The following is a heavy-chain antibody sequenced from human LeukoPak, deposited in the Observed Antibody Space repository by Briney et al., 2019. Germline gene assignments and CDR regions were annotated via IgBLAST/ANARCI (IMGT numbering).Heavy chain of an antibody. CDR1: GGSISSYY. D-gene: IGHD6-13*01. V-gene: IGHV4-59*01. CDR3: ARGIAAAGLSRFDY. J-gene: IGHJ4*02. Sequence: SETLPLTCTVSGGSISSYYWSWIRQPPGKGLEWIGYIYYSGSTNYNPSLKSRVTISVDTFKNQFSLKLSSVTAADTAVYYCARGIAAAGLSRFDYWGQGTLVTVSS. CDR2: IYYSGST.